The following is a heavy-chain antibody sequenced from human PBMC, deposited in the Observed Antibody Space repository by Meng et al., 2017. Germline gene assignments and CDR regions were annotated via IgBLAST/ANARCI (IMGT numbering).Heavy chain of an antibody. J-gene: IGHJ6*02. CDR1: GGTFSSYA. V-gene: IGHV1-69*05. CDR2: IIPIFGTA. D-gene: IGHD5-18*01. Sequence: SVKVSCKASGGTFSSYAISWVRQAPGQGLEWMGGIIPIFGTANYAQKFQGRVTITTDESTSAAYMELSSLRPEDTAVYYCARRGADTAMVYYYYGMDVWGQGTTVT. CDR3: ARRGADTAMVYYYYGMDV.